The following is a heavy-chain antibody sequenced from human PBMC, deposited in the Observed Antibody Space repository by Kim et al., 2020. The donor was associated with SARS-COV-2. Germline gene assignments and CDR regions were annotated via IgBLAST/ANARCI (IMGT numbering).Heavy chain of an antibody. CDR2: ISYDGSNK. D-gene: IGHD4-17*01. V-gene: IGHV3-30*18. J-gene: IGHJ1*01. CDR1: GFTFSSYG. Sequence: GGSLRLSCAASGFTFSSYGMHLVRQAPGKGLEWVAVISYDGSNKYYADSVKGRFTISRDNSKNTLYLQMNSLRAEDTAVYYCAKDPRPTVTTAYFQHWGQGTLVTVSS. CDR3: AKDPRPTVTTAYFQH.